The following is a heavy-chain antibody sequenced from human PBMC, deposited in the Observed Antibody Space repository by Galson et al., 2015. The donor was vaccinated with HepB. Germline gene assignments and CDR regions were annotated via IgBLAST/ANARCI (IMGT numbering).Heavy chain of an antibody. CDR3: ARSDTAMYYFDY. J-gene: IGHJ4*02. CDR1: GFTGISNY. D-gene: IGHD5-18*01. CDR2: IYSGGST. V-gene: IGHV3-66*01. Sequence: SLRLSCAASGFTGISNYLSWVRQAPGKGLEWVSVIYSGGSTYYGDSVKGRFSISRDNSKNTLYLQMNSLRAEDTAVYYCARSDTAMYYFDYWGQGTLVTVSS.